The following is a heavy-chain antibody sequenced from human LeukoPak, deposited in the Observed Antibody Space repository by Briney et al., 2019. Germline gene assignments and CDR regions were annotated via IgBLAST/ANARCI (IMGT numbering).Heavy chain of an antibody. V-gene: IGHV3-23*01. CDR2: ICGSGGST. D-gene: IGHD6-13*01. J-gene: IGHJ4*02. CDR3: AKVETAAAATLRGFDY. CDR1: GFTFSSYV. Sequence: GGSLRLSCAASGFTFSSYVMSWVRQAPGKGLEWVSSICGSGGSTYYADSVKGRFTISRDNSKNTLYLQMNSLRAEDTAVYYCAKVETAAAATLRGFDYWGQGTLVTVSS.